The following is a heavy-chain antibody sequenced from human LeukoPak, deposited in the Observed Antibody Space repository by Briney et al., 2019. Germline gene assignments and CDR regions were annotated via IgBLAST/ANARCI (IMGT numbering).Heavy chain of an antibody. D-gene: IGHD2-15*01. CDR1: GYTFTSYG. CDR3: ARDPTYCSGGSCYYTGYYYYGVDV. Sequence: ASVKVSCKASGYTFTSYGISWVRQAPGQGLEWMGWISAYNGNTNYAQKLQGRVTMTTDTSTSTAYMELRSLRSDDTAVYYCARDPTYCSGGSCYYTGYYYYGVDVWGQGTTVTVSS. CDR2: ISAYNGNT. J-gene: IGHJ6*02. V-gene: IGHV1-18*01.